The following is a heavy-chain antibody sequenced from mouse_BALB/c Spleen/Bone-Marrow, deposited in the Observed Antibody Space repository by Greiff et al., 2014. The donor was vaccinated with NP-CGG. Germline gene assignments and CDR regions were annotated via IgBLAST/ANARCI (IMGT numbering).Heavy chain of an antibody. CDR1: GYSFTGYY. V-gene: IGHV1S34*01. Sequence: LVKTGASVKISCKASGYSFTGYYMHWVKKSHGKSLEWIGYISCYNGATSYNQKFKGKATFTVGTSSSTAYMQFNSLTSEDSAVYYCARVGGRYYFDYWGQGTTLTVSS. J-gene: IGHJ2*01. CDR3: ARVGGRYYFDY. CDR2: ISCYNGAT. D-gene: IGHD1-1*01.